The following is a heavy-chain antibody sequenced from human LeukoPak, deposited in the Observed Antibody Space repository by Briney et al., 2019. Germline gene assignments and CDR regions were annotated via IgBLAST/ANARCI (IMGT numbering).Heavy chain of an antibody. J-gene: IGHJ6*03. Sequence: PGGSLRLSCAASGFTFSSYGMHWVRQAPGKGLEWVAFIRYDGGNKYYADSVKGRFTISRDNSKNTLYLQMNSLRAEDTAVYYCAKDRIHYYYMDVWGKGTTVTVSS. V-gene: IGHV3-30*02. CDR2: IRYDGGNK. CDR1: GFTFSSYG. CDR3: AKDRIHYYYMDV.